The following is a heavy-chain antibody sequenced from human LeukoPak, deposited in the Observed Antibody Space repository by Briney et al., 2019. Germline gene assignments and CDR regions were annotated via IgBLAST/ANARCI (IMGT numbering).Heavy chain of an antibody. CDR1: GFTFSGYA. D-gene: IGHD2-15*01. CDR2: ITGSGGTT. Sequence: GGSLRLSCAASGFTFSGYAMSWVRQAPGKGLEWASTITGSGGTTYYADSVKGRFTISRDNSKNTLYLQMNSLRVEDTAVYYCAKGRGYCSAGSCYSGFDYWGQGTLVTVSS. J-gene: IGHJ4*02. V-gene: IGHV3-23*01. CDR3: AKGRGYCSAGSCYSGFDY.